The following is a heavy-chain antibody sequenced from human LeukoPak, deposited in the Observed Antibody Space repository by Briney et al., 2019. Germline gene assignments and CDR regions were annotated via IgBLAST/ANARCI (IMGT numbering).Heavy chain of an antibody. J-gene: IGHJ3*02. D-gene: IGHD6-13*01. CDR3: ARDRGSSWSDAFDI. CDR2: IYYSGST. Sequence: PSETLSLTCTVSGGSISSYYWSWIRQPPGKGLEWIGYIYYSGSTNYNPSLKSRVTISADTSKNQFSLKLSSVTAADTAVYYCARDRGSSWSDAFDIWGQGTMVTVSS. CDR1: GGSISSYY. V-gene: IGHV4-59*01.